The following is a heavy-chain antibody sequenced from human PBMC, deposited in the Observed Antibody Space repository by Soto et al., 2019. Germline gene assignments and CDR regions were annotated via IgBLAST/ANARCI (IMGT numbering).Heavy chain of an antibody. D-gene: IGHD2-21*02. CDR1: GVTFSSYA. CDR2: ISGSGGST. Sequence: EVQLLESGGGLVRPGGSLRLSCAASGVTFSSYAMSWVRQAPGKGLEWVSSISGSGGSTYYAESVKGRFTISRDNSKNTLYLQMNSLRAEDTAVYYCARLGGYSYFDYWGQGTLVTVSS. V-gene: IGHV3-23*01. J-gene: IGHJ4*02. CDR3: ARLGGYSYFDY.